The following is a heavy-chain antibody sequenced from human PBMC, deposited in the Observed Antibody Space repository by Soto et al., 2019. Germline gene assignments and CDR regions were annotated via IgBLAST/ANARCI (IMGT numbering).Heavy chain of an antibody. CDR1: GGSISTSSYY. D-gene: IGHD2-2*01. V-gene: IGHV4-39*01. J-gene: IGHJ5*02. CDR3: ARHAILWVPAAIGP. Sequence: SDTLSLTCTVSGGSISTSSYYWCWIHQLPGKGLEWIGSIFYSGTTYYNPSLKSRVTISVDTSKNQFSLKLSSVTVGDTAIYYCARHAILWVPAAIGPWGQGXLVTVYS. CDR2: IFYSGTT.